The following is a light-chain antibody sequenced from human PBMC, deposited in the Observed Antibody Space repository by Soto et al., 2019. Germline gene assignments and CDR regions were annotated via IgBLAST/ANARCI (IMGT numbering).Light chain of an antibody. V-gene: IGLV2-18*02. Sequence: QSVLTQPPSVSGSPGQSVAISCTGTSSDVGSYNRVSWYQQPPGTVPKVMIYEVSNRPSGVPDRFSGSKSGNTASLTISGLQAEDEADYYCSSYTSSNTYVFGTGTKVTVL. CDR1: SSDVGSYNR. CDR3: SSYTSSNTYV. J-gene: IGLJ1*01. CDR2: EVS.